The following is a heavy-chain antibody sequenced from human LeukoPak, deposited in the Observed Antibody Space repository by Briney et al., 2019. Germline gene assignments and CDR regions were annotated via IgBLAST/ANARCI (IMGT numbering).Heavy chain of an antibody. Sequence: ASVKVSCKASGYTFTSYGISWVRQAPGQGLEWMGWISAYNGNTNYAQKLQGRVTMTTDTSTSTAYMELRSLRSDDTAVYYCARVYDSSGYYLHYLDYWGQGTLVTVSS. V-gene: IGHV1-18*01. CDR2: ISAYNGNT. CDR1: GYTFTSYG. J-gene: IGHJ4*02. CDR3: ARVYDSSGYYLHYLDY. D-gene: IGHD3-22*01.